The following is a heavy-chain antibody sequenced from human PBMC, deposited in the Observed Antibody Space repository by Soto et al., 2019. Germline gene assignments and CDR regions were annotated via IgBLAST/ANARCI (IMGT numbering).Heavy chain of an antibody. J-gene: IGHJ4*02. CDR2: ISGSSGSA. CDR3: ARIRGVLVGGPDY. D-gene: IGHD3-16*02. V-gene: IGHV3-23*01. CDR1: GFTLDSYG. Sequence: EVQLLESGGGLVQPGGSLRLSCAASGFTLDSYGMSWVRQAPGRGLDWVSAISGSSGSAYYAGSVKGRFTISRDNSKKTVYLQMNSLRAEDTARYYCARIRGVLVGGPDYWGQGTRVTVSS.